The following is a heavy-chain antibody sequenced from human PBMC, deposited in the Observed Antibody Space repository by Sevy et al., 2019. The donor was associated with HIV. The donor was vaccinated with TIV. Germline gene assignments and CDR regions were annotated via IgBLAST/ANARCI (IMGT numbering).Heavy chain of an antibody. CDR3: ARELVHLQQRTTHNWFDP. J-gene: IGHJ5*02. Sequence: SETLSLTCTVSGGSISSYYWSWIQQPAGKGLEWIGRIYTSGSTNYNPSLKSRVTMSVDTSKNQFSLKLSSVTAADTAVYYCARELVHLQQRTTHNWFDPWGQGTLVTVSS. CDR2: IYTSGST. D-gene: IGHD1-1*01. CDR1: GGSISSYY. V-gene: IGHV4-4*07.